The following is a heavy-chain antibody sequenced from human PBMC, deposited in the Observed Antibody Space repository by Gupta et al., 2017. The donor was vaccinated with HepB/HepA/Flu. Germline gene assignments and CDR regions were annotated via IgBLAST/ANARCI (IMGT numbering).Heavy chain of an antibody. V-gene: IGHV3-48*03. D-gene: IGHD3-22*01. CDR1: GFTFSSYE. CDR3: ARGYYDSSGYWLPFDY. Sequence: VQLVESGGNLVQPGGSLKLSCAASGFTFSSYEMNWVRQAPGKGLEWVSYIRSSGSTIYYADSVKGRFTISRDNAKNSLYLQMNSLRAEDTAVYYCARGYYDSSGYWLPFDYWGQGTLVTVSS. CDR2: IRSSGSTI. J-gene: IGHJ4*02.